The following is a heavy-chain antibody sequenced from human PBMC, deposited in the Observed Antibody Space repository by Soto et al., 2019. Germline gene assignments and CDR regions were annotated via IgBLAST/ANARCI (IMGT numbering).Heavy chain of an antibody. CDR2: IYYSGST. CDR3: ARAREWEPIDY. D-gene: IGHD1-26*01. Sequence: SETLSLTCTVSGGSVSSGSYYWSWIRQPPGKGLEWIGYIYYSGSTNYNPSLKSRVTISVDTSRNQFSLKLSSVTAADTAVYYCARAREWEPIDYWGQGTLVTVSS. J-gene: IGHJ4*02. CDR1: GGSVSSGSYY. V-gene: IGHV4-61*01.